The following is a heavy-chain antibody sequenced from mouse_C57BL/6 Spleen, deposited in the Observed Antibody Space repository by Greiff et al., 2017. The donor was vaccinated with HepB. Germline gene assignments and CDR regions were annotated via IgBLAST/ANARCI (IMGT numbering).Heavy chain of an antibody. CDR2: IDPSDSYT. J-gene: IGHJ3*01. CDR3: ARAHGSSYDWFAY. CDR1: GYTFTSYW. D-gene: IGHD1-1*01. Sequence: VQLQQPGAELVKPGASVKLSCKASGYTFTSYWMQWVKQRPGQGLEWIGEIDPSDSYTNYNQKFKGKATLTVDTSSSTAYMQLSSLTSEDSAVYYCARAHGSSYDWFAYWGQGTLVTVSA. V-gene: IGHV1-50*01.